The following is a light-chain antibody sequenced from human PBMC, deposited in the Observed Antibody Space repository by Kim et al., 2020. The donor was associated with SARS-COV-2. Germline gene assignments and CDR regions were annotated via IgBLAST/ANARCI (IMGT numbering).Light chain of an antibody. CDR1: KLGNKY. CDR2: QDN. V-gene: IGLV3-1*01. Sequence: VSPGQTATITCYGDKLGNKYVCWYQQRPGQSPVLIIYQDNTRPSGIPGRFSGTNSGNTATLTISGTQAMDEADYYCQAWDSSTVVFGGGTQLTVL. CDR3: QAWDSSTVV. J-gene: IGLJ3*02.